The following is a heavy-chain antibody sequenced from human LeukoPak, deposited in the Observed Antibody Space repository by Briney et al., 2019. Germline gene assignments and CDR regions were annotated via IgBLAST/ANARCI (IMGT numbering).Heavy chain of an antibody. J-gene: IGHJ3*02. CDR1: GYSFTSYW. CDR2: IYPGDSDT. CDR3: ARTYGSGSYYRVPDAFDI. Sequence: GESLKISCKGSGYSFTSYWIGWVRQIPGKGLEWIGIIYPGDSDTRYSPSFQGQVTISADKSISTAYLQWSSLKASNTAMYYCARTYGSGSYYRVPDAFDIWGQGTMVTVSS. V-gene: IGHV5-51*01. D-gene: IGHD3-10*01.